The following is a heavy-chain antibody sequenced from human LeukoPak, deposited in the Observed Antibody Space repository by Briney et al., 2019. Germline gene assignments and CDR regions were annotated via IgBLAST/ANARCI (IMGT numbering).Heavy chain of an antibody. Sequence: PGGSLRLSCAASGFTFSSHAMSWVRQAPGKGLEWVSIIYSGGSTYYADSVKGRFTISRDNSKNTLYLQMNTLRAGDTAVYYCARGGHYYDSSGYYYAFDYWGQGTLVTVSS. CDR1: GFTFSSHA. D-gene: IGHD3-22*01. V-gene: IGHV3-66*01. CDR3: ARGGHYYDSSGYYYAFDY. CDR2: IYSGGST. J-gene: IGHJ4*02.